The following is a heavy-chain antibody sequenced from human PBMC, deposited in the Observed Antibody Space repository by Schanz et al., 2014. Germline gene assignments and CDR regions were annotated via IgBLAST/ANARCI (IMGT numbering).Heavy chain of an antibody. D-gene: IGHD3-3*01. CDR3: ARVGTTIFGVSPIDY. J-gene: IGHJ4*02. CDR2: ISSSGSTI. V-gene: IGHV3-21*04. Sequence: EVQVVESGGGLVKPGGSLRLSCAASGFPFDTYIMKWVRQAPGKGLEWVSSISSSGSTIYYADSVKGRFTISRDNAKNSLYLQMNSLRAEDTAVYYCARVGTTIFGVSPIDYWGQGTLVTVSS. CDR1: GFPFDTYI.